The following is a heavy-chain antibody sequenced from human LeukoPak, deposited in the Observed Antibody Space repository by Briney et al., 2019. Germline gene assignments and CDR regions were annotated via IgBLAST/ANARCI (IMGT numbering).Heavy chain of an antibody. CDR3: ARHGAPDYDILTGYDFYYFDY. D-gene: IGHD3-9*01. J-gene: IGHJ4*02. CDR2: IYHSGST. V-gene: IGHV4-30-2*01. Sequence: SQTLSLTCAVSGGSISSGGYSWSWIRQPPGKGLEWIGYIYHSGSTYYNPSLKSRVTISVDRSKNQFSLKLSSVTAADTAVYYCARHGAPDYDILTGYDFYYFDYWGQGTLVTVSS. CDR1: GGSISSGGYS.